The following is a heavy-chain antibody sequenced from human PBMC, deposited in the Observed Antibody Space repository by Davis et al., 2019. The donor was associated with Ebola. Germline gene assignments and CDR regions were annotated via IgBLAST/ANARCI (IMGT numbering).Heavy chain of an antibody. Sequence: PSETLSLTCAASGFTFSSYWMSWVRQAPGKGLEWVANIKQDGSEKYYVDSVKGRFTISRDNAKNSLYLQMNSLRAEDTAVYYCARDPSYIWTTVTTTSYFDYWGQGTLVTVSS. CDR2: IKQDGSEK. V-gene: IGHV3-7*01. D-gene: IGHD4-17*01. CDR1: GFTFSSYW. CDR3: ARDPSYIWTTVTTTSYFDY. J-gene: IGHJ4*02.